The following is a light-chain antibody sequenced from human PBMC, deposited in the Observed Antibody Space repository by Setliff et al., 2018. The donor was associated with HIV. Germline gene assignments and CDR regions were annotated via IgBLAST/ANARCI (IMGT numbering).Light chain of an antibody. Sequence: SALTQPASVSGSPGQSITISCTGTSGDVGVYNFVSWYQQHPGKAPKLMIYEVSTRPSGVSNRLSGSKSGNQAFLTTSGLQADDEADYYCSSYTTSTTYVFGTGTKVTVL. V-gene: IGLV2-14*01. J-gene: IGLJ1*01. CDR2: EVS. CDR1: SGDVGVYNF. CDR3: SSYTTSTTYV.